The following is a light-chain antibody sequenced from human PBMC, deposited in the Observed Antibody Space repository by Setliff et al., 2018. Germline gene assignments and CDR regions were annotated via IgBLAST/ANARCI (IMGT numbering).Light chain of an antibody. Sequence: QSALTQPASVSGSPGQSITISCTGTSSDIGGYKYVSWCQQHPGKAPKLMIYKVIKRPSGVSNRFSGSKSGNTASLTISGLQAEDEADYYCLSYTNSDTVVFGTGTKVTVL. J-gene: IGLJ1*01. CDR1: SSDIGGYKY. CDR2: KVI. CDR3: LSYTNSDTVV. V-gene: IGLV2-14*01.